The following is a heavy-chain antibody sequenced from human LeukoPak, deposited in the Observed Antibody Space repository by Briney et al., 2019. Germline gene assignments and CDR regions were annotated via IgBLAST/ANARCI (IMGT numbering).Heavy chain of an antibody. V-gene: IGHV3-53*01. CDR1: GFTVSSNY. Sequence: GSLRLSCAASGFTVSSNYMSWVRQAPGKGLEWVSVIYSGGSTYYADSVKGRFTISRDNSKNTLYLQMNSLRAEDTTVYYCARGMAVAVPFDYWGQGTLVTVSS. D-gene: IGHD6-19*01. CDR3: ARGMAVAVPFDY. CDR2: IYSGGST. J-gene: IGHJ4*02.